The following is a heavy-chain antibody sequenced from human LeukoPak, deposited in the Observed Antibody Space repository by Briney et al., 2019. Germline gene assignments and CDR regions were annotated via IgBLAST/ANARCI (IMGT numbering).Heavy chain of an antibody. D-gene: IGHD2-2*01. CDR1: GFTFSYYA. V-gene: IGHV3-64D*09. Sequence: GGSLRLSCSASGFTFSYYAMHWVRQAPGQGLAYVSAISSNGGSTYYADSVKGRFTISRDNSKNTLYLQMSSLRAEDTAVYYCVRTYGYCSSTSCYVFDYWGRGTLVTVSS. J-gene: IGHJ4*02. CDR3: VRTYGYCSSTSCYVFDY. CDR2: ISSNGGST.